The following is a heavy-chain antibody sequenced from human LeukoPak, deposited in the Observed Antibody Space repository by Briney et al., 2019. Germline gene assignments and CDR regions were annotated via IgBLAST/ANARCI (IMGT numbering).Heavy chain of an antibody. CDR1: GGSISSYY. J-gene: IGHJ4*02. CDR3: ARDTSAGAFDY. D-gene: IGHD6-25*01. Sequence: SETLSLTCTVSGGSISSYYWSWIRHPPGKGLEWIGYIYYSGSTNYNPSLKSRVTISVDTSKNQFSLKLSSVTAADTAVYYCARDTSAGAFDYWGQGTLVTVSS. V-gene: IGHV4-59*01. CDR2: IYYSGST.